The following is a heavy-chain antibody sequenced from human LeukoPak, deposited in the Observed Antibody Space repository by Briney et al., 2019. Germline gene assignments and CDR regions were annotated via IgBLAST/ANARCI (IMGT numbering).Heavy chain of an antibody. D-gene: IGHD6-19*01. CDR3: ARAAGSGWYYFDY. V-gene: IGHV4-59*01. CDR2: IYYIGST. J-gene: IGHJ4*02. Sequence: NPSETLSLTCTVSGGSMSSFHWSWIRQPPGKGLEWIGHIYYIGSTNYNPSLKSRVTISIDTSKNQFSPKPSSVAAADTAVYYCARAAGSGWYYFDYWGQGTLVTVSS. CDR1: GGSMSSFH.